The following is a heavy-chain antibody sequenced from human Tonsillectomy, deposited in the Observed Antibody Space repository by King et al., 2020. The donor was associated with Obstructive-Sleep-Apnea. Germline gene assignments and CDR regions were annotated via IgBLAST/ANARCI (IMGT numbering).Heavy chain of an antibody. V-gene: IGHV4-59*01. J-gene: IGHJ4*02. CDR2: IYYSGTT. D-gene: IGHD3-10*01. CDR3: ARAGAYARHFDY. CDR1: GGSISSYY. Sequence: VQLQESGPGLVKPSETLSLICTVSGGSISSYYWSWIRQPPGKGLDWIGYIYYSGTTNYNPSLKSRVTISVDTSKNQFSLKLSSVTAADTAVYYCARAGAYARHFDYWGQGTLVTVSS.